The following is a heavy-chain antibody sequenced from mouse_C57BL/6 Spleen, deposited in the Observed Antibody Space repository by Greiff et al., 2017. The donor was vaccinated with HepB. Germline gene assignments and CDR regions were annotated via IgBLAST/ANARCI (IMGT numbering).Heavy chain of an antibody. V-gene: IGHV3-6*01. J-gene: IGHJ1*03. CDR1: GYSITSGYY. D-gene: IGHD4-1*01. CDR3: AREAWDKYFDV. Sequence: ESGPGLVKPSQSLSLTCSVTGYSITSGYYWNWIRQFPGNKLEWMGYISYDGSNNYNPSLKNRISITRDTSKNQFFLKLNSVTTEDTATYYCAREAWDKYFDVWGTGTTVTVSS. CDR2: ISYDGSN.